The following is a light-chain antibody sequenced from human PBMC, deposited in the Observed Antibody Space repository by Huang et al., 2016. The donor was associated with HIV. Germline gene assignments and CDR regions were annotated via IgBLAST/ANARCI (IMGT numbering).Light chain of an antibody. Sequence: NQTPLTLSVTPGQPASISCKSSQSLLHSDGKTYLLWYVQKAGHSPQLLMYEVSSRFSGVPDRISGSGSGTSFTLKISRVEAEYVGFYYCMQGIHLSSPFGGGTKIEI. V-gene: IGKV2-29*02. CDR2: EVS. CDR3: MQGIHLSSP. J-gene: IGKJ4*01. CDR1: QSLLHSDGKTY.